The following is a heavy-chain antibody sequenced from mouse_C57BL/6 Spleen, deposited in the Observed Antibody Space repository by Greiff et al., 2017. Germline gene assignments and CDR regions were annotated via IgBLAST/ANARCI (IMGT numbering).Heavy chain of an antibody. Sequence: VQLQQPGAELVKPGASVKMSCKASGYTFTSYWITWVKPRPGQGLEWIGDIYPGSGSTNYNEKFKSKATLTVDTSSSTAYMQLSSLTSEDSAVYYCARSDYGSSYRFAYWGQGTLVTVSA. CDR3: ARSDYGSSYRFAY. J-gene: IGHJ3*01. D-gene: IGHD1-1*01. CDR2: IYPGSGST. CDR1: GYTFTSYW. V-gene: IGHV1-55*01.